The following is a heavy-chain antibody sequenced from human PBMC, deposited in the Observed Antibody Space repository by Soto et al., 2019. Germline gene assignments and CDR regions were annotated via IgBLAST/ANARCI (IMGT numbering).Heavy chain of an antibody. CDR1: GGSIDNYY. V-gene: IGHV4-59*12. D-gene: IGHD1-1*01. Sequence: QVQLQESGPGLVKPSETLSLSCTVSGGSIDNYYWTWIRQPPGKGLEWIGHMYYSGSTNYNPSLKGRVTISVDASKNQFSLKLSSVSAADTAVYYCARPSARRTWNAAFDIWGQGTMVTVFS. CDR3: ARPSARRTWNAAFDI. CDR2: MYYSGST. J-gene: IGHJ3*02.